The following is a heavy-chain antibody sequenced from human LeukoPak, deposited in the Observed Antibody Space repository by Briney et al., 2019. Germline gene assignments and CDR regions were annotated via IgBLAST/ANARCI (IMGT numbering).Heavy chain of an antibody. CDR3: AKDFPIEGAKNLFDY. V-gene: IGHV3-23*01. CDR1: GFTFSSYA. J-gene: IGHJ4*02. D-gene: IGHD1-26*01. CDR2: ISGSGGST. Sequence: GGSLRLSRAASGFTFSSYAMSWGRQATGKGLQWVSAISGSGGSTYYADSVKGRFTISRDNSKNTLYLQMNSLRAEDTAVYYCAKDFPIEGAKNLFDYWGQGTLVTVSS.